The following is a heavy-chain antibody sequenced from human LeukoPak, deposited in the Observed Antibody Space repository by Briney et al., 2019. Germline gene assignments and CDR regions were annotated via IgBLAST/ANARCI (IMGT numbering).Heavy chain of an antibody. J-gene: IGHJ4*02. CDR2: INHSGST. CDR3: ARRIAAAGMYY. CDR1: GGSFSGYY. V-gene: IGHV4-34*01. Sequence: SETLSLTCAVYGGSFSGYYWSWIRQPPGKGLEWIGEINHSGSTNYNPSLKSRVTISVDASKNQFSLKLSSVTAADTAVYYCARRIAAAGMYYWGQGTLVTVSS. D-gene: IGHD6-13*01.